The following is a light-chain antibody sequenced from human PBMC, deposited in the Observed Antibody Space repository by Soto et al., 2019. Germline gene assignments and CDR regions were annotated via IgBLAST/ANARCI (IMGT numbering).Light chain of an antibody. CDR3: QQYNNWSPYT. CDR1: QTVSSN. J-gene: IGKJ2*01. V-gene: IGKV3-15*01. CDR2: GAS. Sequence: EVVMTQSPATLSVSPGERATLSCRASQTVSSNLAWYQQKPGQAPRLLIYGASTRATGIPARFSGSGSGTEFTLTISSLQSGDFAVYYCQQYNNWSPYTFGQGTKLEIK.